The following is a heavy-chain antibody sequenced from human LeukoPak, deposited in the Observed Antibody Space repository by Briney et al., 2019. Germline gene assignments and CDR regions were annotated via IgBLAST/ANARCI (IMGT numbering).Heavy chain of an antibody. Sequence: PSETLSLTCSVSGGSIAVNHYYWGWVRQPPGKGLEWIGSGLYTGNTYSNPSLRSRVTISVDTSKNEFSLKMNSVTAADTAVYYCAREHRSSKYFDSWGQGALMIVSS. V-gene: IGHV4-39*02. CDR1: GGSIAVNHYY. D-gene: IGHD6-6*01. CDR3: AREHRSSKYFDS. J-gene: IGHJ4*02. CDR2: GLYTGNT.